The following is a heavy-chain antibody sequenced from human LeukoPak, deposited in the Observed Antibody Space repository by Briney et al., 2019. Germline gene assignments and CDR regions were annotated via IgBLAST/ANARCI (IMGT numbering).Heavy chain of an antibody. CDR2: IYYSGST. V-gene: IGHV4-30-4*01. J-gene: IGHJ3*02. Sequence: SETLSLTCTVSGGSISSGDYYWSWIRQPPGKGLEGIVYIYYSGSTYYNPSLKSRVTISVDTSKNQFSLKLSSVTAADTAVYYCAREYYYDSSGYEGYAFDIWGQGTMVTVSS. D-gene: IGHD3-22*01. CDR1: GGSISSGDYY. CDR3: AREYYYDSSGYEGYAFDI.